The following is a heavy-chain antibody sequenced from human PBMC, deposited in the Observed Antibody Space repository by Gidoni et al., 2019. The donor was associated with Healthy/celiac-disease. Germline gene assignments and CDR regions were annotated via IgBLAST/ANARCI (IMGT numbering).Heavy chain of an antibody. CDR1: GFPFSSYG. J-gene: IGHJ4*02. D-gene: IGHD3-3*01. V-gene: IGHV3-30*18. Sequence: QVQLVASGGGVVQPGRSLRLPCAASGFPFSSYGMPWVRQAPGKGLEWVAVISYDGSNKYYADSVKGRFTISRDNSKNTLYLQMNSLRAEDTAVYYCAKDGTDYDFWSGYFAGEGVFDYWGQGTLVTVSS. CDR2: ISYDGSNK. CDR3: AKDGTDYDFWSGYFAGEGVFDY.